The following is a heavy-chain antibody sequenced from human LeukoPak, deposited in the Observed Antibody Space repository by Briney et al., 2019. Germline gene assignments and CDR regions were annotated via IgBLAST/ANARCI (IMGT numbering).Heavy chain of an antibody. J-gene: IGHJ6*02. D-gene: IGHD4-23*01. CDR3: AREGDYGGIPGYYYGLDV. Sequence: GGSLRLSCAASGFTFSSYNMNWVRQAPGKGLEWVSSINRRSSYLYYADSVKGRFTISRDNAKNSLYLQMNSLRAEDTAVYYCAREGDYGGIPGYYYGLDVWGQGTTVTVSS. CDR1: GFTFSSYN. CDR2: INRRSSYL. V-gene: IGHV3-21*01.